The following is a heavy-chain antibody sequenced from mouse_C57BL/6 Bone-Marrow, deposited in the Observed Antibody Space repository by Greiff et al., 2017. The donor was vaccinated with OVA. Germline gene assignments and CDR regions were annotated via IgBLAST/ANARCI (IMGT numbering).Heavy chain of an antibody. CDR1: GYSITSGYY. CDR3: AIDSSGYAY. Sequence: EVKLMESGPGLVKPSQSLSLTCSVTGYSITSGYYWNWIRQFPGNKLEWMGYISYDGSNNYNPSLKNRISITRDTSKNQFFLKLNSVTTEDTATYYCAIDSSGYAYWGQGTLVTVSA. CDR2: ISYDGSN. V-gene: IGHV3-6*01. J-gene: IGHJ3*01. D-gene: IGHD3-2*02.